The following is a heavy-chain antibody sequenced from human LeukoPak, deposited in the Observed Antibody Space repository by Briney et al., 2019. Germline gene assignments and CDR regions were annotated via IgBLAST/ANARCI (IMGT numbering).Heavy chain of an antibody. CDR3: ARFEANWGYFDY. CDR2: INPSNGDT. CDR1: GYSLIGYY. V-gene: IGHV1-2*02. J-gene: IGHJ4*02. Sequence: GASVKVSCKASGYSLIGYYMHWVRQAPGQGLEWMGWINPSNGDTKYAQQFQGRVTMTEDTSTDTAYMELSSLRSEDTAVYYCARFEANWGYFDYWGQGTLVTVSS. D-gene: IGHD7-27*01.